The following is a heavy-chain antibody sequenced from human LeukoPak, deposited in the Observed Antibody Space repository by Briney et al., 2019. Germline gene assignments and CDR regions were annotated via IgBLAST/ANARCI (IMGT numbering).Heavy chain of an antibody. CDR1: GFTFSTYA. J-gene: IGHJ4*02. D-gene: IGHD3-16*01. Sequence: GGSLRLSCAASGFTFSTYAMHWVRQAPGKGLEWVAVISYDGSNKYYADSVKGRFTISRDNSKNTLYLQMNSLRAEDTAVYYCARDWVYWGQGTLVTVSS. V-gene: IGHV3-30-3*01. CDR2: ISYDGSNK. CDR3: ARDWVY.